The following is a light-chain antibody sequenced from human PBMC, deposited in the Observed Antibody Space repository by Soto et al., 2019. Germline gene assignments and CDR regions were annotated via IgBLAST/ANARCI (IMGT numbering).Light chain of an antibody. CDR3: SSYTSSSTRV. CDR2: EVS. Sequence: QSALTQPASVSGSPGQSITISCTGTSSDVGGYNYVPWYQQHPGKAPKLMIYEVSNRPSGVSHRFSGSKSGNTASLTISGLQAEDEADYYCSSYTSSSTRVFGGGTKVTVL. J-gene: IGLJ3*02. V-gene: IGLV2-14*01. CDR1: SSDVGGYNY.